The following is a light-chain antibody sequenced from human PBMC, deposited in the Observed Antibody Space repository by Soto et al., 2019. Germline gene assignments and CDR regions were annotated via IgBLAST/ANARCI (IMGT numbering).Light chain of an antibody. CDR2: DVV. Sequence: QSVLTQPASVSACPGQSITISCTGTSSDVGAYNYVSWYQQYPGKAPKLIIYDVVKRPSGISNRFSGSKSGNTASLTISGLQAEDFADYYCASYGTVSTLYVFATGTNVTGL. V-gene: IGLV2-14*01. J-gene: IGLJ1*01. CDR3: ASYGTVSTLYV. CDR1: SSDVGAYNY.